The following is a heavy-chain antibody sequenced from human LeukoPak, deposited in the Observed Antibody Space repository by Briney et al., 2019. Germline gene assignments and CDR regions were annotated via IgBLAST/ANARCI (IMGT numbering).Heavy chain of an antibody. Sequence: GGSLRLSCAASGFTFSSYEMNWVRQAPGKGLEWVANIKQDGSEKYYVDSVKGRFTISRDNAKNSLYLQMNSLRAEDTAVYYCARDLREPAVSYYMDVWGKGTTVTVSS. D-gene: IGHD2-2*01. CDR2: IKQDGSEK. V-gene: IGHV3-7*01. CDR1: GFTFSSYE. CDR3: ARDLREPAVSYYMDV. J-gene: IGHJ6*03.